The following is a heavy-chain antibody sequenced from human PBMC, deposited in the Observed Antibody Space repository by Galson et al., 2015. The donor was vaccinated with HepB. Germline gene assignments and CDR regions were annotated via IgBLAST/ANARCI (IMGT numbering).Heavy chain of an antibody. Sequence: SVKVSCKASGYTFTSYAMNWVRQAPGQGLEWMGWINTNTGNPTYAQGFTGRFVFSLDTSVSTAYLQISSLKAEDTAVYYCARDLISSGDPAGYWGRGTLVTVSS. D-gene: IGHD6-19*01. CDR2: INTNTGNP. CDR1: GYTFTSYA. J-gene: IGHJ4*02. V-gene: IGHV7-4-1*02. CDR3: ARDLISSGDPAGY.